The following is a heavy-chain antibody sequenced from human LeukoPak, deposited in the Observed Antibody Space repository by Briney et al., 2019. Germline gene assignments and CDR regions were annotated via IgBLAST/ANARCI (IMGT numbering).Heavy chain of an antibody. CDR3: ARDKILRNPVPYGSGSYQDY. V-gene: IGHV4-59*01. J-gene: IGHJ4*02. CDR1: GSSLSSYY. Sequence: SETLSLTCTVSGSSLSSYYWSWIRQPPGKGLEWIGYIYYSGSTNYNPSLKSRVTISVDTSKYQFSLKLSSVTAADTAVYFCARDKILRNPVPYGSGSYQDYWGQGTLVTVSS. CDR2: IYYSGST. D-gene: IGHD3-10*01.